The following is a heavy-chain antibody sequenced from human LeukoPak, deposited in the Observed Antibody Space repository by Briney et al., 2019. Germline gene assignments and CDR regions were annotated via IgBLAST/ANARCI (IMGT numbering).Heavy chain of an antibody. CDR1: GFTVSSNY. CDR2: IYSGGST. Sequence: PGGSLRVSCAASGFTVSSNYMSWVRQAPGKGLEWVSVIYSGGSTYYADSVKGRFTISRHNSKNTLYLQMNSLRAEDTAVYYCAAIARPDYYYYYGMDVWGQGTTVTVSS. V-gene: IGHV3-53*04. J-gene: IGHJ6*02. CDR3: AAIARPDYYYYYGMDV. D-gene: IGHD2-21*01.